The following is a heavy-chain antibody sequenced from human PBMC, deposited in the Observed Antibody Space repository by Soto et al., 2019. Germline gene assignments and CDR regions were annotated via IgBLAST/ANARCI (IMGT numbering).Heavy chain of an antibody. V-gene: IGHV3-30*18. CDR3: AKSFGDRWNTYYFDN. J-gene: IGHJ4*02. Sequence: GGSLRLSCAASGFTFSGYGMHWVRQAPGKGLEWVAVISYDGSNKYYADSVKGRFTISRDNSQNTLYLQMYSLRAEDTAVYYCAKSFGDRWNTYYFDNWGQGTVVTVSS. CDR2: ISYDGSNK. CDR1: GFTFSGYG. D-gene: IGHD1-1*01.